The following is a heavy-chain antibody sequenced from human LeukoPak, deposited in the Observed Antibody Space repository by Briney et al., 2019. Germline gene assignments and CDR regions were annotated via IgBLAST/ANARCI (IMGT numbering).Heavy chain of an antibody. J-gene: IGHJ4*02. CDR1: GFTFSSSW. Sequence: GGSLRLSCAASGFTFSSSWMSWLRQAPGKGLEWVADIKEDGSAKYCVDSVKGRFTVSRDNAKNSLYLQMNSLRVEDTAVYYCAKSSGYSSTWEVDYWGQGTLVTVSS. CDR3: AKSSGYSSTWEVDY. D-gene: IGHD6-13*01. CDR2: IKEDGSAK. V-gene: IGHV3-7*03.